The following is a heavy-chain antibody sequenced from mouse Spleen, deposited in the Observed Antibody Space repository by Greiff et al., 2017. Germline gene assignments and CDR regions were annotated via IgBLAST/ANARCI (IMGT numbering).Heavy chain of an antibody. CDR1: GYAFSSYW. J-gene: IGHJ2*01. CDR3: ATNWFYYFDY. V-gene: IGHV1-80*01. D-gene: IGHD4-1*01. Sequence: VQLVESGAELVRPGSSVKISCKASGYAFSSYWMNWVKQRPGQGLEWIGQIYPGDGDTNYNGKFKGKATLTADKSSSTAYMQLSSLTSEDSAVYFCATNWFYYFDYWGQGTTLTVSS. CDR2: IYPGDGDT.